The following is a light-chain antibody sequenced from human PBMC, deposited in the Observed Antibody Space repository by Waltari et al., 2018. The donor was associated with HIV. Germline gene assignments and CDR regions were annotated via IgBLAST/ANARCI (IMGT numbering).Light chain of an antibody. CDR1: NSNIESNY. V-gene: IGLV1-47*01. CDR2: RNS. J-gene: IGLJ1*01. CDR3: ASWDDSLNAFV. Sequence: QSMLTQPPSASATPGQRITISCSGGNSNIESNYVYWYQQLPGTAPKFFIYRNSQRPSGVPDRFSCSKSGTSASLIFSGLRSGDEADYYCASWDDSLNAFVFGTGTKVTVL.